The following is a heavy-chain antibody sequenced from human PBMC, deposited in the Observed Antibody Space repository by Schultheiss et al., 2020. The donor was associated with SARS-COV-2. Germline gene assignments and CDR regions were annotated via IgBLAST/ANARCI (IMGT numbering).Heavy chain of an antibody. V-gene: IGHV3-23*01. Sequence: GESLKISCAASGFTFRSYAMSWVRQAPGKGLEWVSAISGSGGSTYYADSVKGRFTISRDNSKNTLYLQMNSLRAEDTAVFYCAKVLYTALVTPDYWGQGTLVTVSS. CDR2: ISGSGGST. J-gene: IGHJ4*02. CDR1: GFTFRSYA. CDR3: AKVLYTALVTPDY. D-gene: IGHD5-18*01.